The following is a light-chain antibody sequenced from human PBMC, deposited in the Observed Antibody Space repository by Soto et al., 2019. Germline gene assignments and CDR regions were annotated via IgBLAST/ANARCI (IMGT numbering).Light chain of an antibody. CDR2: DAS. CDR1: QSVSSY. Sequence: EIVLTPSPATLSLSPGERATLSCRASQSVSSYLAWYQQKPGQAPRLLIYDASNRATGIPARFSGSGSGTDFTLPISSLEPEDFAVYYCQQRSNWPPWTFGQGTKVDIK. V-gene: IGKV3-11*01. J-gene: IGKJ1*01. CDR3: QQRSNWPPWT.